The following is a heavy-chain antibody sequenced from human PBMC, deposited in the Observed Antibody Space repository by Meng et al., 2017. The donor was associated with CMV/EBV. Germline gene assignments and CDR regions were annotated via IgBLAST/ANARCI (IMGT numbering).Heavy chain of an antibody. D-gene: IGHD6-13*01. V-gene: IGHV4-4*07. Sequence: QVPLQESGPGLVKPWETLSLTCTVSGGSISSYYWSWIRQPAGKGLEWIGRIYTSGSTNYNPSLKSRVTMSVDTSKNQFSLKLSSVTAADTAVYYCAREMPIAAAGCFDYWGQGTLVTVSS. CDR1: GGSISSYY. CDR3: AREMPIAAAGCFDY. CDR2: IYTSGST. J-gene: IGHJ4*02.